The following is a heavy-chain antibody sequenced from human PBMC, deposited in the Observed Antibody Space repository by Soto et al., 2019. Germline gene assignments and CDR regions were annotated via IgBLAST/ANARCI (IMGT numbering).Heavy chain of an antibody. CDR1: GGTFSSYA. V-gene: IGHV1-69*01. CDR2: IIPIFGTA. Sequence: QVQLVQSGAEVKKPGSSVKVSCKASGGTFSSYAISWVRQAPGQGLEWMGGIIPIFGTANYAQKFQGRVTIAADESTSTAYRELSSLRSEDTAVYYCARGKALAYCGGDCSDDAFDIWGQGTMVTVSS. D-gene: IGHD2-21*02. J-gene: IGHJ3*02. CDR3: ARGKALAYCGGDCSDDAFDI.